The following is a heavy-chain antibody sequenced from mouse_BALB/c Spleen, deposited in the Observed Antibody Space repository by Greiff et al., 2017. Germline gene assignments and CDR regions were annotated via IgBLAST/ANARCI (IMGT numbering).Heavy chain of an antibody. CDR1: GYTFTSYW. CDR3: ARSRITTGAWFAY. CDR2: INPSTGYT. J-gene: IGHJ3*01. Sequence: VQLQQSGAELAKPGASVKMSCKASGYTFTSYWMHWVKQRPGQGLEWIGYINPSTGYTEYNQKFKDKATLTADKSSSTAYMQLSSLTSEDSAVYYCARSRITTGAWFAYWGQGTLVTVSA. D-gene: IGHD2-4*01. V-gene: IGHV1-7*01.